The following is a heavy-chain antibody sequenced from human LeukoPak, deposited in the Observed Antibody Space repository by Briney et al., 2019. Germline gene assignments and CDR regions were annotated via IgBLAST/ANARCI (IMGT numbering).Heavy chain of an antibody. D-gene: IGHD1-26*01. CDR3: AKEYSGNYYYFDY. J-gene: IGHJ4*02. CDR2: ISTSGGST. V-gene: IGHV3-23*01. Sequence: GGSLRLSCAASGFTFSNYAMNWVRQAPGKGLEWVSVISTSGGSTYYADSVKGRFTISRDNSKNTLYLQMNSLRAEDTAIYYCAKEYSGNYYYFDYWGQGTRVTVSS. CDR1: GFTFSNYA.